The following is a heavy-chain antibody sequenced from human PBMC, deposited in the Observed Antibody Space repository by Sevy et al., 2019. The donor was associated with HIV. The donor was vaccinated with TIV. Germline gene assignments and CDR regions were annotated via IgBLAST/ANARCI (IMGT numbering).Heavy chain of an antibody. CDR2: IRQDGSEK. CDR1: GFTFSTYW. Sequence: GGSLRLSCAASGFTFSTYWMSWVRQAPGKGLEWVATIRQDGSEKYYVDSVKGRFTISKDNAKNSLYLQMNSLRAEDTAVYYCARDVTTAIFGVLRDYGMDVWGQGTTVTVSS. D-gene: IGHD3-3*01. V-gene: IGHV3-7*01. CDR3: ARDVTTAIFGVLRDYGMDV. J-gene: IGHJ6*02.